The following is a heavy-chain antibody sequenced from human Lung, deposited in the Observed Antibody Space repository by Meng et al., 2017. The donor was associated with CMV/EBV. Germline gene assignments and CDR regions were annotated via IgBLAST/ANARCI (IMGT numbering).Heavy chain of an antibody. J-gene: IGHJ4*02. CDR1: GFXFSVCA. CDR2: IRRSDDTT. CDR3: AKGVAYYDRRGHVCGYYFDY. V-gene: IGHV3-23*01. D-gene: IGHD3-22*01. Sequence: GXXRLSXAASGFXFSVCAMSWVRQAPGKGLEWVAGIRRSDDTTYYADFVRGRFTISRDSSKNTLYVQMNSLRAEDTAVYYCAKGVAYYDRRGHVCGYYFDYWXQGTLVTVSS.